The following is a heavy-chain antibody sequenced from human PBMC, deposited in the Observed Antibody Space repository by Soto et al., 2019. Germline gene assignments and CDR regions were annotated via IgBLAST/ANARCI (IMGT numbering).Heavy chain of an antibody. CDR2: ISGIGVST. J-gene: IGHJ4*02. V-gene: IGHV3-23*01. CDR1: GFTFSSYA. CDR3: AKGIYSYGYNSFDY. D-gene: IGHD5-18*01. Sequence: PGGSLRLSCTASGFTFSSYAMSWVRQAPGKGLEWVSAISGIGVSTYDADSVKGRFTISRDNSKNTLYLQMNSLRAEDTAVYYCAKGIYSYGYNSFDYWSQGTLVTVSS.